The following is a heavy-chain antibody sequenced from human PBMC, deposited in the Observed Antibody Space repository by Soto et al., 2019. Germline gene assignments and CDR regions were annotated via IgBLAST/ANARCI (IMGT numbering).Heavy chain of an antibody. CDR2: ISYDGSNK. CDR1: GFTFSSYG. J-gene: IGHJ4*02. V-gene: IGHV3-30*03. D-gene: IGHD3-10*01. Sequence: GGSLRLSCAASGFTFSSYGMHWVRQAPGKGLEWVAVISYDGSNKYYADSVKGRFTISRDNSKNTLYLQMNSLRAEDTAVYSCPHNRSSGSGTHWRENYVAYGAQRTLVSVSS. CDR3: PHNRSSGSGTHWRENYVAY.